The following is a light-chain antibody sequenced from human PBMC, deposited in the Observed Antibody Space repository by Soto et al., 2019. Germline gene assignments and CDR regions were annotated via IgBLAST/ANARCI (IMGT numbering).Light chain of an antibody. CDR3: QSYDSSLSGAV. Sequence: QSVLTQPPSVSGAPGQRVTISCTGSSSNIGAGYDVHWYQQLPGTAPKVLIYGNSNRPSGVPDRFSGPKSGTSASLAITGLQAEDEADYYCQSYDSSLSGAVFGGGTQLTVL. CDR2: GNS. V-gene: IGLV1-40*01. J-gene: IGLJ7*01. CDR1: SSNIGAGYD.